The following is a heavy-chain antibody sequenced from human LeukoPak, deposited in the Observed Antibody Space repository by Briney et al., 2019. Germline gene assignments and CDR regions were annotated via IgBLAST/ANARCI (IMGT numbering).Heavy chain of an antibody. CDR1: GYSFTDYW. V-gene: IGHV5-51*01. D-gene: IGHD6-13*01. Sequence: GESLKISCKASGYSFTDYWIGWVRQMPGKGLEWMGIIYPSDSDTRYSPSFQGQVTISADKSINTAYLQWSSLKASDTAMYYCARREDSNSWYYDYWGQGTLVTVSS. CDR2: IYPSDSDT. J-gene: IGHJ4*02. CDR3: ARREDSNSWYYDY.